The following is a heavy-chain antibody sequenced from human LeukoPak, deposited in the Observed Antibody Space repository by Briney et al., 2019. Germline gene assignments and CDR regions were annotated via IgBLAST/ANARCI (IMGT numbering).Heavy chain of an antibody. CDR1: DYTFTSYG. Sequence: ASVKVSCKASDYTFTSYGIAWVRQAPGQGLEWVGWVNTNNGDTNYAQKIQGRVTITTDTSTTTAYMELRNLRSDDTAVYFCVRLRAAPAFFDHWGQGTLVTVSS. D-gene: IGHD6-25*01. J-gene: IGHJ4*02. V-gene: IGHV1-18*01. CDR3: VRLRAAPAFFDH. CDR2: VNTNNGDT.